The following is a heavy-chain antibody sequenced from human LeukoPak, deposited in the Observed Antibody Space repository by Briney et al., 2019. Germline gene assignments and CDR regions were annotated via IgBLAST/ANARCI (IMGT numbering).Heavy chain of an antibody. CDR2: ISSSGSTI. Sequence: PGGSLRLSCAASGFTFSDYYMSWIRQAPGKGLEWVSYISSSGSTIYYADSVKGRFTISRDNAKNSLYLEMNRLRVEDTAVYYCARDLFSGSYQEDFWGQGTLVTVSS. J-gene: IGHJ4*02. CDR1: GFTFSDYY. D-gene: IGHD1-26*01. V-gene: IGHV3-11*04. CDR3: ARDLFSGSYQEDF.